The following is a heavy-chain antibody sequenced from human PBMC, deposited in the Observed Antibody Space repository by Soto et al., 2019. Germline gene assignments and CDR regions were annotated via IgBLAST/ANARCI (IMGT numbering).Heavy chain of an antibody. D-gene: IGHD2-15*01. V-gene: IGHV3-23*01. J-gene: IGHJ4*02. CDR1: GFTFSSYA. CDR2: ISGSGGST. CDR3: AKGYCSGGSCYSTADY. Sequence: EVQLLESGGGLVQPGGSLRLSCAASGFTFSSYAMSWVRQAPGKGLALVSAISGSGGSTYYADSVKGRFTISRDNSKNTLYLQMNSLRAEDTAVYYCAKGYCSGGSCYSTADYWGQGTLVTVSS.